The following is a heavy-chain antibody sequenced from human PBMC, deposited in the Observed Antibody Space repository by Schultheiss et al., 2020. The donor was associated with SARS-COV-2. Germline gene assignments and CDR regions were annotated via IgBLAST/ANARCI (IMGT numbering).Heavy chain of an antibody. CDR2: ISWNSGSI. V-gene: IGHV3-9*01. D-gene: IGHD2-2*01. J-gene: IGHJ4*02. CDR1: GFTFDDYA. Sequence: GGSLRLSCAASGFTFDDYAMHWVRQAPGKGLEWVSGISWNSGSIGYADSVKGRFTISRDNAKNSLYLQMNSLRAEDTAVYYCASGAQLLDYWGQGTLVTVSS. CDR3: ASGAQLLDY.